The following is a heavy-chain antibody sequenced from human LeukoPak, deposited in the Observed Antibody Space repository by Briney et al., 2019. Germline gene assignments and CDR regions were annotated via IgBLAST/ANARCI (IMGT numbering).Heavy chain of an antibody. CDR2: IDPEDGEI. J-gene: IGHJ5*02. CDR1: GHTFTDYY. CDR3: ATDSFGGDWFDP. V-gene: IGHV1-69-2*01. Sequence: ASVRLSCKASGHTFTDYYIHWVQQAPGKGLEWMGRIDPEDGEIIYAEKFQGRVTITADTSTDTAYMSLSRLRSEDTAVYYCATDSFGGDWFDPWGQGTLVTVSS. D-gene: IGHD3-16*01.